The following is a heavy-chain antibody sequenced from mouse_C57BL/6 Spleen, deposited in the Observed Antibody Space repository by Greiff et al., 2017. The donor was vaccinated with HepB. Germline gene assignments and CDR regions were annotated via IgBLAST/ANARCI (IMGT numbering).Heavy chain of an antibody. J-gene: IGHJ3*01. CDR3: TRNYYSNYPWFAY. Sequence: QVQLQQSGAELVRPGASVTLSCKASGYTFTDYEMHWVKQTPVHGLEWIGAIDPETGGTAYNQKFKGKAILTADKSSSTAYMELRSLTSEDSAVYYCTRNYYSNYPWFAYWGQGTLVTVSA. CDR2: IDPETGGT. V-gene: IGHV1-15*01. D-gene: IGHD2-5*01. CDR1: GYTFTDYE.